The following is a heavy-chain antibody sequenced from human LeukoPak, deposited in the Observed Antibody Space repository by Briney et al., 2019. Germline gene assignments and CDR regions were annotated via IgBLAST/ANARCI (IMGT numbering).Heavy chain of an antibody. J-gene: IGHJ5*02. Sequence: GRSLKLSCVVSGLTFSASDMHWVRQASGKGLEWVGRVQTKPNNYATAYAASLKGRFTISRDDSINTAYLQMNSLKTEDTALYYCTRDSGTYNWLDPWGQGTLVTVSS. CDR3: TRDSGTYNWLDP. V-gene: IGHV3-73*01. CDR1: GLTFSASD. CDR2: VQTKPNNYAT. D-gene: IGHD1-26*01.